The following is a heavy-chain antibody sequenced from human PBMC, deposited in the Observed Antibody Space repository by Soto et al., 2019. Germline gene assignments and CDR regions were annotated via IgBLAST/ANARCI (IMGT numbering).Heavy chain of an antibody. Sequence: PGGSLRLSCAASGFTFSRNAMSWVRQAPGKGPKWVSTISASGGSTYYADSVKGRFTISRDNSKNTVYMQMNSLRAEDTAVYYCAKPYSDYYYYGMDVWGQGTTVTVSS. D-gene: IGHD4-4*01. CDR2: ISASGGST. V-gene: IGHV3-23*01. J-gene: IGHJ6*02. CDR1: GFTFSRNA. CDR3: AKPYSDYYYYGMDV.